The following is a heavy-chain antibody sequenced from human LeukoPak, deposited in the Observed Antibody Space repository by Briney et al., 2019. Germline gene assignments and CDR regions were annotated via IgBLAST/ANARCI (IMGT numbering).Heavy chain of an antibody. CDR3: ARRGNYYDSSGYYHHWYFDL. Sequence: SETLSLTCTVSGGSISNYYWSWVRQPPGKGLEWIGYISYRGSTNYNPSLKSRVTISVDTSKNQFSLKLSSVTAADTAVYYCARRGNYYDSSGYYHHWYFDLWGPGTLVTVSS. V-gene: IGHV4-59*08. CDR1: GGSISNYY. CDR2: ISYRGST. D-gene: IGHD3-22*01. J-gene: IGHJ2*01.